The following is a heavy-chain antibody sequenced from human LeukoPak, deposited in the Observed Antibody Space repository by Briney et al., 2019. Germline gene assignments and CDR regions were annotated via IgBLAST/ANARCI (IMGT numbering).Heavy chain of an antibody. CDR3: ARTMNRGWDYYYYGMDV. J-gene: IGHJ6*02. CDR2: IIPIFGTA. CDR1: GGTFSSYA. V-gene: IGHV1-69*13. D-gene: IGHD6-19*01. Sequence: GASVKVSCKASGGTFSSYAISWVRQAPGQGLEWVGGIIPIFGTANYAQKFQGRVTITADESTSTAYMELSSLRSEDTAVYYCARTMNRGWDYYYYGMDVWGQGTTVTVSS.